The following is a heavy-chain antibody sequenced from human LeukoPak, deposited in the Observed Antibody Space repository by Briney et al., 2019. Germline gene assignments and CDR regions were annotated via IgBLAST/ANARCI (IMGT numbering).Heavy chain of an antibody. J-gene: IGHJ4*02. D-gene: IGHD1-26*01. CDR1: GFTFSTYA. CDR3: VREVPRFDY. CDR2: ISGRGDTT. V-gene: IGHV3-23*01. Sequence: GGSLRLSCAASGFTFSTYAMSWVRQAPGKGLEWVSAISGRGDTTHYADSVKGRFTISRDNSKNTLYLQMNSLRAEDTAIYYCVREVPRFDYWGQGTLVTVSS.